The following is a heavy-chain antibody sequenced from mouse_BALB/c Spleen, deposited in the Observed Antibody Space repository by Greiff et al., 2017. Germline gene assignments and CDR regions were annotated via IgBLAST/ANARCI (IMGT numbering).Heavy chain of an antibody. D-gene: IGHD3-3*01. CDR2: IDPANGNT. V-gene: IGHV14-3*02. CDR1: GFNIKDTY. CDR3: ARGDGYFDV. J-gene: IGHJ1*01. Sequence: EVQRVESGAELVKPGASVKLSCTASGFNIKDTYMHWVKQRPEQGLEWIGRIDPANGNTKYDPKFQGKATITADTSSNTAYLQLSSLTSEDTAVYYCARGDGYFDVWGAGTTVTVSS.